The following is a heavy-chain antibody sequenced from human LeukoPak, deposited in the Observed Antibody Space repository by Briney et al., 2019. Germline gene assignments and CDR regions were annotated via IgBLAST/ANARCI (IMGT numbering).Heavy chain of an antibody. CDR3: ASRLYDSARNFDY. V-gene: IGHV4-4*02. J-gene: IGHJ4*02. CDR2: IYHSGSS. CDR1: GGSISISKW. Sequence: SSGTLSLTCAVYGGSISISKWWSWVRPPPGKGLEWVGEIYHSGSSNYNPSLKSRVTISVDKSNNKFSLKLSSVTAADTAVYYCASRLYDSARNFDYWGQGTLVTVSS. D-gene: IGHD3-22*01.